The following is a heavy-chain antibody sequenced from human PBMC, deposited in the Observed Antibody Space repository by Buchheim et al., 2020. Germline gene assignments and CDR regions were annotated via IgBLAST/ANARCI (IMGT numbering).Heavy chain of an antibody. J-gene: IGHJ5*02. CDR2: IYYSGRT. CDR1: GGSISSGDYY. CDR3: ARGIVVVPAAMELWFDP. V-gene: IGHV4-30-4*01. D-gene: IGHD2-2*01. Sequence: QVQLQESGPGLVKPSQPLSLTCTVSGGSISSGDYYWSWIRQPPGKGLEWIGYIYYSGRTYYNPSLKSRVTISVDTYKEQFSLKLSSVTAADTAVYYCARGIVVVPAAMELWFDPWGQGTL.